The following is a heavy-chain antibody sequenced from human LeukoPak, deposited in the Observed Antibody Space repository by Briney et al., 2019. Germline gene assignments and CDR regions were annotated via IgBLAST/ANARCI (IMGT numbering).Heavy chain of an antibody. CDR1: GFSFSSYW. V-gene: IGHV3-7*01. Sequence: PGGSLRLSCAASGFSFSSYWMSWVRQAPGKGLEWVANIKQDGSEKYYVDSVKGRFTISRDNAKNSLYLQMNSLRAEDTAVYYCTTSLGVLDLSYIDYWGQGTLVTVSS. D-gene: IGHD3-10*01. CDR2: IKQDGSEK. J-gene: IGHJ4*02. CDR3: TTSLGVLDLSYIDY.